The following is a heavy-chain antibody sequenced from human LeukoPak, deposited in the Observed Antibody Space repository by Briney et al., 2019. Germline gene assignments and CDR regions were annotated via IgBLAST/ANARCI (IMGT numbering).Heavy chain of an antibody. CDR3: ARGFVGATHHNFDY. J-gene: IGHJ4*02. D-gene: IGHD1-26*01. V-gene: IGHV1-8*01. CDR1: GYTFTSYD. Sequence: ASVKVSCKASGYTFTSYDINWVRQATGQGLEWMGWMNPNSGNTGYAQKFQGRVTMTRNTSISTAYMELSSLRSEDTAVYYCARGFVGATHHNFDYWGQGTLVTVSS. CDR2: MNPNSGNT.